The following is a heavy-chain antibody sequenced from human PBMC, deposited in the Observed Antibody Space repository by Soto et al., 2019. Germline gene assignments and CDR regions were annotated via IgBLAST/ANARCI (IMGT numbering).Heavy chain of an antibody. Sequence: AAAGVTCRSHWGSWVLQTTRKGLEWVANIKQDGSEKYYVDSVKGRFTISRDNAKNSLYLQMNSLRAEDTAVYYCARSIAAADRFSFYYYYMDVWGKGTTVTVSS. V-gene: IGHV3-7*01. D-gene: IGHD6-13*01. J-gene: IGHJ6*03. CDR2: IKQDGSEK. CDR3: ARSIAAADRFSFYYYYMDV. CDR1: GVTCRSHW.